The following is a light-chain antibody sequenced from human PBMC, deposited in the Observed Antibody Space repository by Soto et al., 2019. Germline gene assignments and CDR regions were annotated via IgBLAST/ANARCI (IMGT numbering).Light chain of an antibody. CDR1: QSLVHSDGNTY. V-gene: IGKV2-30*02. J-gene: IGKJ1*01. CDR3: LQGTHWPWT. Sequence: DVVMTQSPLSLPVTLGQPASISCRSSQSLVHSDGNTYLNWFQQRPGQSPRRLIYRVSNRDSGVPDRCSGSGSGTNFTLNISRVEAEDVGVYYCLQGTHWPWTFGQGTKVEIK. CDR2: RVS.